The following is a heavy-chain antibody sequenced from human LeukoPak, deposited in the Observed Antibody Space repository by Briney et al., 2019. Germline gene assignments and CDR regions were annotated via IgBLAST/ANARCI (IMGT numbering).Heavy chain of an antibody. CDR3: AKEDYYDSSGYYPDY. CDR2: IYAGSVT. CDR1: GFTVSNNF. Sequence: GGSLRLSCAASGFTVSNNFMTWVRQSPGKGLEYVSVIYAGSVTYYADSVKGRFTISRDNSKNTLYLQMNSLRAEDTAVYYCAKEDYYDSSGYYPDYWGQGTLVTVSS. J-gene: IGHJ4*02. V-gene: IGHV3-53*01. D-gene: IGHD3-22*01.